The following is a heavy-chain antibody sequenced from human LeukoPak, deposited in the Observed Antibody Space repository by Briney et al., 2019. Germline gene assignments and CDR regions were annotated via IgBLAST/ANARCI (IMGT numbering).Heavy chain of an antibody. V-gene: IGHV1-46*01. D-gene: IGHD3-10*01. CDR3: AREGAMVRGVYYYYMDV. CDR1: GYTFTSNY. Sequence: GASVRVSCKAFGYTFTSNYMHWVRQAPGQGPEWMGVISPSGGSTTHAQKFQGRVTMTRDTSISTAYMELSRLRSDDTAVYYCAREGAMVRGVYYYYMDVWGKGTTVTISS. J-gene: IGHJ6*03. CDR2: ISPSGGST.